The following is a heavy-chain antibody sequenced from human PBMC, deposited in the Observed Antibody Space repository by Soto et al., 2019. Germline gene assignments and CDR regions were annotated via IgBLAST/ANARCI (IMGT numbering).Heavy chain of an antibody. CDR2: IYYSGST. D-gene: IGHD3-16*02. V-gene: IGHV4-59*01. Sequence: PSETLSLTCTVSGGSISSYYWSWIRQPPGKGLEWIGYIYYSGSTNYNPSLKSRVTISVDTSKNQFSLKLSSVTAADTAVYYCARAPVITFGGVIVIGRNYGMDVWGQGTTVTVSS. J-gene: IGHJ6*02. CDR3: ARAPVITFGGVIVIGRNYGMDV. CDR1: GGSISSYY.